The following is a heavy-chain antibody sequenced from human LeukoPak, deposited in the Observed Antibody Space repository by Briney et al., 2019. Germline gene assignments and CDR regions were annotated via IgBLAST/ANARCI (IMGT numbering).Heavy chain of an antibody. CDR2: ISYDGSNK. CDR3: ARSHQLPGAYYYYYGMDV. V-gene: IGHV3-30*04. D-gene: IGHD2-2*01. CDR1: GFTFSSYA. Sequence: GGSLRLSCAASGFTFSSYAMHWVRQAPGKGLEWVAVISYDGSNKYYADSVKGRFTISRDNSKNTLYLQMNSLRAEDTAVYYCARSHQLPGAYYYYYGMDVWGQGTTVTVSS. J-gene: IGHJ6*02.